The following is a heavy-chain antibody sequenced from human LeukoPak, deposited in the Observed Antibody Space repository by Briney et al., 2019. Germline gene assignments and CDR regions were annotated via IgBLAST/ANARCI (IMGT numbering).Heavy chain of an antibody. J-gene: IGHJ4*02. CDR3: AREGGDIVVVPAAPIDY. CDR2: IYRGGSS. Sequence: GGSLRLSCVASGFIVSNNYMSWVRQAPGMGLEWVSTIYRGGSSFYADSVKGRFTISRDNAKNSLYLQMNSLRAEDTAVYYCAREGGDIVVVPAAPIDYWGQGTLVTVSS. V-gene: IGHV3-66*01. CDR1: GFIVSNNY. D-gene: IGHD2-2*01.